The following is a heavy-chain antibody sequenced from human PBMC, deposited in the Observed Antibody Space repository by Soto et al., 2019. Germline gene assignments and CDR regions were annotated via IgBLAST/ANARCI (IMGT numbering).Heavy chain of an antibody. CDR3: TRGHLTSSVVAPI. Sequence: LRLSCIASGITFGDYGVSWFRQAPGKGLEWVVLIRSKTYGGTAEYAASVKGRFTISRDDSVNIAYLQMNSLKTEDTAVYYCTRGHLTSSVVAPIWGQGTLVTVS. V-gene: IGHV3-49*03. CDR1: GITFGDYG. D-gene: IGHD2-15*01. CDR2: IRSKTYGGTA. J-gene: IGHJ4*02.